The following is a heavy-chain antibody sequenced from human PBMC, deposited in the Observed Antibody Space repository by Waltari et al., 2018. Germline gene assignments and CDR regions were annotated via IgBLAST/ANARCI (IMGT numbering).Heavy chain of an antibody. D-gene: IGHD5-12*01. CDR2: ITYSGTT. J-gene: IGHJ4*02. Sequence: QLQLQESGPGLVKPSETLSLTCTVSGGSISSSSYYWGWIRQPPGKGLEWIGSITYSGTTYSNPSLKSRVTISVDTSKNQFSLKLSSVTAADTAVDYCARNPYEYSGYDRPPTPYYFDYWGQGTLVTVSS. V-gene: IGHV4-39*07. CDR3: ARNPYEYSGYDRPPTPYYFDY. CDR1: GGSISSSSYY.